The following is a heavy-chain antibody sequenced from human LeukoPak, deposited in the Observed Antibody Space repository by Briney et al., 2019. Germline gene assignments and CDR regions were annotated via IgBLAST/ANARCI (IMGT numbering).Heavy chain of an antibody. D-gene: IGHD3-10*01. CDR2: MYTSGST. J-gene: IGHJ4*02. V-gene: IGHV4-4*07. Sequence: KPSETLSLTCTVFGGSISSYYWSWLRQPAGQGLEWIGRMYTSGSTNYNPSLKSRVTMSVDTSKNQFSLKLSSVTAADTAVYYCARDTGYYFGSGNYLYYFDYWGQGTLFTVSS. CDR3: ARDTGYYFGSGNYLYYFDY. CDR1: GGSISSYY.